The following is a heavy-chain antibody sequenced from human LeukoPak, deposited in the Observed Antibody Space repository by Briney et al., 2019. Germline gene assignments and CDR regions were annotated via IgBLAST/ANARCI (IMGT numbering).Heavy chain of an antibody. CDR1: GFTFSDYY. V-gene: IGHV3-11*04. J-gene: IGHJ4*02. Sequence: GGSLRLSCAASGFTFSDYYMSWIRQAPGKGLEWVPYISRGGSTTYYADSVKGRFTISRDNAKNSLYLQMNSLRAEDTAVYYCAALYYYDRKAWGQGTLVTVSS. CDR2: ISRGGSTT. D-gene: IGHD3-22*01. CDR3: AALYYYDRKA.